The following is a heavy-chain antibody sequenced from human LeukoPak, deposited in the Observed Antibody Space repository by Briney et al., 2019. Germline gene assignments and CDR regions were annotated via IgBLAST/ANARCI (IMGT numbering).Heavy chain of an antibody. CDR2: IIPILGIA. D-gene: IGHD6-13*01. CDR3: AREKAAAGTPY. V-gene: IGHV1-69*04. CDR1: GGTFSSYA. Sequence: TVKVSCRASGGTFSSYAISWVRQAPGQGLEWMGRIIPILGIANYAQKFQGRVTITADKSTSTAYMELSSLRSEDTAVYYCAREKAAAGTPYWGQGTLVTVSS. J-gene: IGHJ4*02.